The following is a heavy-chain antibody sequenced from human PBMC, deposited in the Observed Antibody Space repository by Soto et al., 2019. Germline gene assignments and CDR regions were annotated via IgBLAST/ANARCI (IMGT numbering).Heavy chain of an antibody. D-gene: IGHD5-18*01. Sequence: SETLSLTCAVYGGSFSGYYWSWIRQPPGKGLEWIGEINHSGSTNYNPSLKSRVTISVDTSKNQFSLKLSSVTAADTAVYYCARRRGYSYGSLDYWGQGTLVTVSS. J-gene: IGHJ4*02. V-gene: IGHV4-34*01. CDR2: INHSGST. CDR1: GGSFSGYY. CDR3: ARRRGYSYGSLDY.